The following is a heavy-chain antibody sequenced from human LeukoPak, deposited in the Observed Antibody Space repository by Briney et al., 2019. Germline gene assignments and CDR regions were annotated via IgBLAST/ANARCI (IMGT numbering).Heavy chain of an antibody. CDR2: IKSDGSTK. D-gene: IGHD1-1*01. CDR3: ARIGSASTNWFDP. CDR1: GFTFSSHW. J-gene: IGHJ5*02. V-gene: IGHV3-7*03. Sequence: GGSLRLSCEASGFTFSSHWMSWVRQAPGKGLEWVANIKSDGSTKYYVDSVKGRFTISRDNAESSLYLQMNSLGAEDTAVYYCARIGSASTNWFDPWGQGTLVTVSS.